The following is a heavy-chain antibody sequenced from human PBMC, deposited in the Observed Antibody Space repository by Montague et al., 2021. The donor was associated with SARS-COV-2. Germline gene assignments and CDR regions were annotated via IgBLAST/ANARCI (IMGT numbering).Heavy chain of an antibody. V-gene: IGHV3-23*01. CDR2: ISGSGGST. J-gene: IGHJ4*02. D-gene: IGHD3-3*01. CDR1: VFTFSRYA. Sequence: SLRLSCAASVFTFSRYAMSCVRQAPGKGLEWVSAISGSGGSTYYADSVKGRFTISRDNSKNTLYLQMNSLRAEDTAVYYCAKDQFVYDFWSGYGTIDYWGQGTLVTVSS. CDR3: AKDQFVYDFWSGYGTIDY.